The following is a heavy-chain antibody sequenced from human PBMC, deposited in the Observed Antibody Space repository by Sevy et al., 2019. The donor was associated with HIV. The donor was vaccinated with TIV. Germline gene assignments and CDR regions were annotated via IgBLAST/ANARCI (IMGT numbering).Heavy chain of an antibody. D-gene: IGHD3-16*02. V-gene: IGHV6-1*01. CDR3: ARDRRDYVWGSYRYTLSAFDAFDI. Sequence: SQTLSVTCAISGDSVSSNSAAWNWIRQSPSRGLEWLGRTYYRSKWYNDYAVSVKSRITINPDTSKNQFSLQLNSVTPEDTAVYYCARDRRDYVWGSYRYTLSAFDAFDIWGQGTMVTVSS. CDR2: TYYRSKWYN. J-gene: IGHJ3*02. CDR1: GDSVSSNSAA.